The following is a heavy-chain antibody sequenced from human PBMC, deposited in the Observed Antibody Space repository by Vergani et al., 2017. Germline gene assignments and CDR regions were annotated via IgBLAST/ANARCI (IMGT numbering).Heavy chain of an antibody. CDR1: GASINNDFYY. V-gene: IGHV4-61*02. CDR3: ARHGGSGNYYHLFDS. D-gene: IGHD3-3*01. J-gene: IGHJ4*02. Sequence: QVQLQESGPGLVKPSQTLSLTCTVSGASINNDFYYWHWIRQPVGKGLEWIGRIYVSGITDYNSSLQSRVSMSVDTSENVISLRLTSVTAADTALYHCARHGGSGNYYHLFDSWGQGTLVIVSS. CDR2: IYVSGIT.